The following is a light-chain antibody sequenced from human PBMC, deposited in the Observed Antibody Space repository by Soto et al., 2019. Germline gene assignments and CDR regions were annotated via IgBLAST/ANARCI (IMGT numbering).Light chain of an antibody. CDR1: QSVSSY. CDR2: DAS. V-gene: IGKV3-11*01. Sequence: EIVLTQSPATLSLSPWERATLSCRASQSVSSYLAWDQQKPGQAPRLLIYDASNRATGIPARFSGSGSGTDFTLTISSLEPEDFAVYYCQQRSNWPLITFGQGTRLEIK. CDR3: QQRSNWPLIT. J-gene: IGKJ5*01.